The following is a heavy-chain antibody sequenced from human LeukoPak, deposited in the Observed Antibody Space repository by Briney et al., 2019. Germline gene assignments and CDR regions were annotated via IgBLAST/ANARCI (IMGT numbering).Heavy chain of an antibody. Sequence: PSETLSLTCTVSGCTISSYYWSWIRQPPGKGLEWIGYIYYSGSTNYNPSLKSRVTILVDTSKKQFYLKLSSVTAADTAVYYCARQYCSSTSCSFDYWGQGTLVTVSS. J-gene: IGHJ4*02. D-gene: IGHD2-2*01. V-gene: IGHV4-59*01. CDR2: IYYSGST. CDR3: ARQYCSSTSCSFDY. CDR1: GCTISSYY.